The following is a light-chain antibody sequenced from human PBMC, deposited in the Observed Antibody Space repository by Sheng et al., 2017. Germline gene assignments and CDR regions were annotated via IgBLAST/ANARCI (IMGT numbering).Light chain of an antibody. J-gene: IGKJ4*01. CDR1: QSISSSR. Sequence: EIVLTQSPGTLSLSPGERATLSCGASQSISSSRLAWYQQKPGQAPRLLIWSASHRATGIPARFSGSGSGTDFTLTISSLEPEDFAVYYCQQRSNWPLTFGGGTKVEIK. CDR3: QQRSNWPLT. V-gene: IGKV3D-20*02. CDR2: SAS.